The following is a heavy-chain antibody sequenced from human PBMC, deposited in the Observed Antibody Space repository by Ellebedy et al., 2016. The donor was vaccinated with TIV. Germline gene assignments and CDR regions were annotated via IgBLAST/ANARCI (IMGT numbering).Heavy chain of an antibody. J-gene: IGHJ5*02. D-gene: IGHD5-18*01. CDR3: TRQMTAIGGGFDP. V-gene: IGHV1-3*01. Sequence: AASVTVSCKASGYAFINYAIHWVRPPPGQRPAWMGWISGGNDNRKSLEKLQGRVTMTKDTSASTASMELSSRRSEDTALYYCTRQMTAIGGGFDPWGQGTLVTVSS. CDR1: GYAFINYA. CDR2: ISGGNDNR.